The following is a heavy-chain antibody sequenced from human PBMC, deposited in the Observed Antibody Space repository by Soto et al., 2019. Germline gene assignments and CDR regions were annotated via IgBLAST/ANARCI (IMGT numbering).Heavy chain of an antibody. D-gene: IGHD4-4*01. CDR3: AREASNYYPTDY. J-gene: IGHJ4*02. Sequence: ESAKGRFTISRDNAKKSLYLQMNSLRAEDTAVYYCAREASNYYPTDYWGLGTLVTVSS. V-gene: IGHV3-11*01.